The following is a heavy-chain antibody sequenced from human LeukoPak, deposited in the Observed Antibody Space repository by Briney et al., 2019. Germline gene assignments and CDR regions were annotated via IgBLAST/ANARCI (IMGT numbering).Heavy chain of an antibody. D-gene: IGHD2/OR15-2a*01. Sequence: PGGSLRLSCAASGFTFSSFAMGWVRQAPGKGLEWVSAISGDGEDTYYADSVTGRFIISRDNPKSTLHLEMSSLRAEDTAIYYCAKAPGAPDAEYFDSWGQGTLVTVSS. CDR1: GFTFSSFA. J-gene: IGHJ4*02. CDR3: AKAPGAPDAEYFDS. CDR2: ISGDGEDT. V-gene: IGHV3-23*01.